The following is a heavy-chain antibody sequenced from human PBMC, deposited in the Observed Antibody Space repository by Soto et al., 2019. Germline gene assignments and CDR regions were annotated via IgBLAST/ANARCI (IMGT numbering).Heavy chain of an antibody. CDR2: VSASGLNT. J-gene: IGHJ4*02. CDR1: GFTFSTYA. CDR3: AKDRPARTFGYVFDY. Sequence: EVQLLESGGKLVQPGGSLTLSCAASGFTFSTYAMAWVRQAPGKGLEWVSGVSASGLNTDYADPVKGRFYISRDNSKNRTSVPMNSPRAEDTAWYCCAKDRPARTFGYVFDYWGQGTPVTGSS. V-gene: IGHV3-23*01. D-gene: IGHD5-18*01.